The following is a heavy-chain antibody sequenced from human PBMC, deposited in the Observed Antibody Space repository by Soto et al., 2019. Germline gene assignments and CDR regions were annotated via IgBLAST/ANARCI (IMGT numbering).Heavy chain of an antibody. CDR1: GDSVSSNSAG. D-gene: IGHD1-1*01. CDR2: TYYRSKWYN. CDR3: ARGSWDDVSGHYYMDV. Sequence: QVQLQQSGPGLVKPSQTLSLTCDISGDSVSSNSAGWNWIRQTPSRVLEWLGRTYYRSKWYNNYAVSVKRRVSVNPDTAKNQFSLQLNSVTPEDTAVYYCARGSWDDVSGHYYMDVWGKGTTVTVSS. J-gene: IGHJ6*03. V-gene: IGHV6-1*01.